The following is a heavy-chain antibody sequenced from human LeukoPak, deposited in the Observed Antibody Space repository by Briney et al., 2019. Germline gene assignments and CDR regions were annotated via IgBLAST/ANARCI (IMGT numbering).Heavy chain of an antibody. D-gene: IGHD6-13*01. CDR2: INHSGST. J-gene: IGHJ4*02. CDR1: GGSFSGYY. CDR3: ARGWYSSSWLH. Sequence: SETLSLTCAVYGGSFSGYYWSWIRQPPGKGLEWIGEINHSGSTNYNPSLKSRVTISVDTSKNQFSLKLSSVTAADTAVYYCARGWYSSSWLHWGQGTLVTVSS. V-gene: IGHV4-34*01.